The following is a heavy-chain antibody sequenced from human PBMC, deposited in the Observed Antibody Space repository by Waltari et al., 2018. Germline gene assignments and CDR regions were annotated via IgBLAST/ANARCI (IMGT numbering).Heavy chain of an antibody. CDR1: GFTFSTYW. D-gene: IGHD4-17*01. J-gene: IGHJ4*02. Sequence: EVQLVESGGGLVQPGGSLRLSCAASGFTFSTYWMTWVRQAPGNGLEWVANINRDASAKFYVDVVKVRFTISRDNAKNSLFLQMNSLRAEDTAVYYCARGVSGDSGPADYWGQGTLVTVSS. CDR2: INRDASAK. CDR3: ARGVSGDSGPADY. V-gene: IGHV3-7*01.